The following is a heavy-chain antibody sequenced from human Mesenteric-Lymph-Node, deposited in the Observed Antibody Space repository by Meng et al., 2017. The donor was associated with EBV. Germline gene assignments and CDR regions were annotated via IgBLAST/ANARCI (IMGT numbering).Heavy chain of an antibody. Sequence: QVPRQEAGPGLVKPSGTLSRTCAVSGGSISSPNWWSWVRQPPGKGLEWIGEIFHSGTTDYSPSLKSRVTMSIDKSRNQFSLKLSSVTAADTAVYYCATHGSGSYSWFDPWGQGTLVTVSS. J-gene: IGHJ5*02. CDR2: IFHSGTT. V-gene: IGHV4-4*02. CDR1: GGSISSPNW. CDR3: ATHGSGSYSWFDP. D-gene: IGHD3-10*01.